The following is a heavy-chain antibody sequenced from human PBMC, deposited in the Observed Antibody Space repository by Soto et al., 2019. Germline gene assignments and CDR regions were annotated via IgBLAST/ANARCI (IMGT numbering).Heavy chain of an antibody. Sequence: QVRLEESGPGLVKPSETLSLICNVSGGSVNNANYFWNWIRHHPENGLEWIGYIYYSGSTRYTPSFKTRATLSIDTSKNQFSLGLNSVTVADTAVYFCARDADYGGSRGGMDVWGRGTTVT. V-gene: IGHV4-31*03. D-gene: IGHD4-17*01. CDR1: GGSVNNANYF. CDR3: ARDADYGGSRGGMDV. J-gene: IGHJ6*02. CDR2: IYYSGST.